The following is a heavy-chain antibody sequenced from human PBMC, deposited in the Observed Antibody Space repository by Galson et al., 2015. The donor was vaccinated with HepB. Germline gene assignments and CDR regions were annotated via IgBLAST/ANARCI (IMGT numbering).Heavy chain of an antibody. CDR3: ARAIGRGGMDV. D-gene: IGHD3-10*01. Sequence: SVKVSCKASGYTFTRYAMNWVRQAPGQGPEWMGWINTNTGNPTYAQGFTGRSVFSVDTSVSTAYLQISSLKAEDTAVYYCARAIGRGGMDVWGQGTTVTVSS. J-gene: IGHJ6*02. V-gene: IGHV7-4-1*02. CDR2: INTNTGNP. CDR1: GYTFTRYA.